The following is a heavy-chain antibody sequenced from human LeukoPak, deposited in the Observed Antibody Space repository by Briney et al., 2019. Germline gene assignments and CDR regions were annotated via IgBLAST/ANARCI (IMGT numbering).Heavy chain of an antibody. D-gene: IGHD3-22*01. Sequence: GESLKISCKGSGYSFTSYWIGWVRQMPGKGLEWMGIIYPGDSDTRYSPSFQGQVTISADKSISTAYLQWSSLKASDTAMYYCARLSGYYDSSGRWAGNNWFDPWGQGTLVTVSS. CDR1: GYSFTSYW. CDR3: ARLSGYYDSSGRWAGNNWFDP. V-gene: IGHV5-51*01. J-gene: IGHJ5*02. CDR2: IYPGDSDT.